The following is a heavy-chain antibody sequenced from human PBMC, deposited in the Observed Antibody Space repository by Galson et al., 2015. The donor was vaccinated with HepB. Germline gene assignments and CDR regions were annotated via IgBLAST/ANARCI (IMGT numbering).Heavy chain of an antibody. Sequence: PALVKPTQTLTLTCTFSGFSLSTSGVGVGWIRQPPGKALEWLALIYWDDDKRYSPSLKSRLTITKDTSKNQVVLTMTNMDPVDTATYYCAHRLVGHETHHSLDSPPPYNWFDPWGQGTLVTVSS. CDR2: IYWDDDK. CDR1: GFSLSTSGVG. J-gene: IGHJ5*02. CDR3: AHRLVGHETHHSLDSPPPYNWFDP. D-gene: IGHD1-26*01. V-gene: IGHV2-5*02.